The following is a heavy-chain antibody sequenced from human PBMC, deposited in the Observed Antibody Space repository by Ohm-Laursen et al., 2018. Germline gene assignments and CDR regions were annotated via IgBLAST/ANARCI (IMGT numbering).Heavy chain of an antibody. D-gene: IGHD3-3*01. CDR1: GFTFGDYA. Sequence: SLRLSCTASGFTFGDYAMSWFRQAPGKGLEWVGFIRSKAYGGTTEYAASVKGRFTISRDDSKSIAYLQMNSLKTEDTAVYYCTRSEITIFGVVTSPFDYWGQGTLVTVSS. CDR2: IRSKAYGGTT. CDR3: TRSEITIFGVVTSPFDY. V-gene: IGHV3-49*03. J-gene: IGHJ4*02.